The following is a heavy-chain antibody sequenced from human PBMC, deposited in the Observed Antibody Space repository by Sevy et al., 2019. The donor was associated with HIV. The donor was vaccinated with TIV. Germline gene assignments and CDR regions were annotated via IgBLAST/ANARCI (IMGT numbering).Heavy chain of an antibody. Sequence: GGSLRLSCAASGFTFSSFFMSWVRQAPGKGLEWVANIKQDGSEKYYVDSVKGRFTISRDNARNSVYLQMNSLRAEDTGVYYSARDLTAPYYYYAMDVWGQGTMVTVSS. V-gene: IGHV3-7*01. CDR3: ARDLTAPYYYYAMDV. CDR2: IKQDGSEK. D-gene: IGHD1-20*01. J-gene: IGHJ6*02. CDR1: GFTFSSFF.